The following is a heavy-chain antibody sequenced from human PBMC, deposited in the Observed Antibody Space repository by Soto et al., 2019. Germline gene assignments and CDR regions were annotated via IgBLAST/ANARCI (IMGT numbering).Heavy chain of an antibody. D-gene: IGHD3-22*01. Sequence: ASVKVSCKASGGTFSSYAISWVRQAPGQGLEWMGGIIPIFGTANYAQKFQGRVTITADESTSTAYMELSSLRSEDTAVYYCASSKAYYYDSSGPYDAFDIWGQGTMVTVSS. J-gene: IGHJ3*02. V-gene: IGHV1-69*13. CDR3: ASSKAYYYDSSGPYDAFDI. CDR2: IIPIFGTA. CDR1: GGTFSSYA.